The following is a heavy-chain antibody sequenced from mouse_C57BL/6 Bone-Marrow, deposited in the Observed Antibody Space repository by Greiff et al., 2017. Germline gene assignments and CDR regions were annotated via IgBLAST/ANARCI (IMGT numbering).Heavy chain of an antibody. Sequence: DVHLVESGGGLVKPGGSLKLSCAASGFTFSSYAMSWVRQTPEKRLEWVATISDGGSYTYYPDNVKGRFTISRDNAKNNLYLQMSHLKSEDTAMYYGVRGGASYNGSSSWFAYWGQGTLVTVSA. J-gene: IGHJ3*01. CDR1: GFTFSSYA. V-gene: IGHV5-4*01. CDR3: VRGGASYNGSSSWFAY. CDR2: ISDGGSYT. D-gene: IGHD1-1*01.